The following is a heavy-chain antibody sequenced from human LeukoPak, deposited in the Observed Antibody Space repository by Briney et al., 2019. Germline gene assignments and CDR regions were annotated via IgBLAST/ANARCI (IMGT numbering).Heavy chain of an antibody. CDR1: GGTFSSYA. J-gene: IGHJ4*02. CDR3: ARDRYYYDSSGYYHSYFDY. CDR2: IIPIFGTA. D-gene: IGHD3-22*01. Sequence: GASVKVSCKASGGTFSSYAISWVRQAPGQGLEWMGGIIPIFGTANYAQKFQGRVTITADESTSTAYMELSSLRSEDTAVYYCARDRYYYDSSGYYHSYFDYWGQGTLVTVSS. V-gene: IGHV1-69*13.